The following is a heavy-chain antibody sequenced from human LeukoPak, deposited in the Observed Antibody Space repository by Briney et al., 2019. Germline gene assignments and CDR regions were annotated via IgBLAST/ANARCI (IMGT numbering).Heavy chain of an antibody. D-gene: IGHD2-2*01. CDR2: ISSSGSTI. CDR1: GFTFSSYE. Sequence: GGSLRLSCAASGFTFSSYEMNWVRQAPGKGLEWVSYISSSGSTIYYADSVKGRFTISRDNAKNTLYLQMNSLRAEDTAVYHCAHGSMYQLDYWGQGTLVTVSS. J-gene: IGHJ4*02. V-gene: IGHV3-48*03. CDR3: AHGSMYQLDY.